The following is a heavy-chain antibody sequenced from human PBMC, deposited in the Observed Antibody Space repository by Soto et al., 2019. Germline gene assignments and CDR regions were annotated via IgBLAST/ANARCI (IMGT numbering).Heavy chain of an antibody. CDR1: GGTVASSHW. CDR3: AREIVTAGGNNYFDP. J-gene: IGHJ5*02. D-gene: IGHD2-21*02. CDR2: VYHTGDT. Sequence: SETLSLTCGVSGGTVASSHWWSWVRQSPGRGLEWIGNVYHTGDTNFNPSLQGRVTFSVDKSNNQFSLRLTSVTAADTAVYFCAREIVTAGGNNYFDPWGPGTLVTVSS. V-gene: IGHV4-4*02.